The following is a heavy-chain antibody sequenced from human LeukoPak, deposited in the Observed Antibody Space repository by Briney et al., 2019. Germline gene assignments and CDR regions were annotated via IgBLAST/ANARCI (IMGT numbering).Heavy chain of an antibody. CDR1: GGSISSYY. Sequence: ETLSLTCTVSGGSISSYYWSWIRQPPGKGLEWVSSISSSSSYIYYADSVKGRFTISRDNAKNTLYLQMNSLRAEDTAVYYCAKDRITMIVVEPDAFDIWGQGTMVTVSS. J-gene: IGHJ3*02. CDR3: AKDRITMIVVEPDAFDI. D-gene: IGHD3-22*01. CDR2: ISSSSSYI. V-gene: IGHV3-21*04.